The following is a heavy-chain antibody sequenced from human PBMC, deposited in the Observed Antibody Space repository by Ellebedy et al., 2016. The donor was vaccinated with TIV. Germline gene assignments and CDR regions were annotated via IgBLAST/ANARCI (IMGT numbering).Heavy chain of an antibody. J-gene: IGHJ6*02. CDR2: ISAYNGNT. V-gene: IGHV1-18*01. CDR1: GYTFTSYG. CDR3: ANTAMAVDYFYGMDV. D-gene: IGHD5-18*01. Sequence: AASVKVSCKASGYTFTSYGISWVRQAPGQRLEWMGWISAYNGNTNYAQKFQGRVTITADRSTSTAYMELSSLRSEDTAVYYCANTAMAVDYFYGMDVWGQGTTVTVTS.